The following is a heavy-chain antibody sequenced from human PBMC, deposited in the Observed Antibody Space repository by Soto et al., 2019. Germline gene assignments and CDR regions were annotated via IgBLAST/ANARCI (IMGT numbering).Heavy chain of an antibody. Sequence: GGALILSCAASGFTFTRYSMNWVRQAPGEGLEWVSSISSTTNYICYGDSMKGRFTISRDNAKNSLYLEMNSLRAEDTAVYYCARESEDLTSNFDYWGQGTLVTVS. J-gene: IGHJ4*02. V-gene: IGHV3-21*06. CDR1: GFTFTRYS. CDR2: ISSTTNYI. CDR3: ARESEDLTSNFDY.